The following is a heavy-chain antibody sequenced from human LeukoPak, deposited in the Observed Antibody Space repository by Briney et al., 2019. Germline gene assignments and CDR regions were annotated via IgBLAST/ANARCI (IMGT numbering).Heavy chain of an antibody. D-gene: IGHD3-10*01. J-gene: IGHJ4*02. CDR2: IYDGNT. CDR3: AGFVRGLPH. V-gene: IGHV3-53*01. CDR1: GFIVSRNY. Sequence: GGSLRLSGAASGFIVSRNYMSWVRQAPGKGLEWVSVIYDGNTYYADSVKGRFTISRDNSKNTLYLQMNSLRAEDTAIYYCAGFVRGLPHWGQGALVTVSS.